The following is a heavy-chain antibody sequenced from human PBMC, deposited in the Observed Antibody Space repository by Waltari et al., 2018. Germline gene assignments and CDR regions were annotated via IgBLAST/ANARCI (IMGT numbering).Heavy chain of an antibody. CDR1: GYSFTSYW. D-gene: IGHD4-4*01. CDR2: IYPGDSDT. J-gene: IGHJ6*02. CDR3: AGPRNSNPHTYYYGMDV. Sequence: EVQLVQSGAEVKKPGESLKISCKGSGYSFTSYWIGWVRQMPGKGLEWMGVIYPGDSDTRYIPSFQGQVTISADKSISTAYLQWSSLKASDTAMYYCAGPRNSNPHTYYYGMDVWGQGTTVTVSS. V-gene: IGHV5-51*01.